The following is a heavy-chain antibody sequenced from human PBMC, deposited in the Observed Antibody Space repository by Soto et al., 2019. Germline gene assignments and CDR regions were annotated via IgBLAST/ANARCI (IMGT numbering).Heavy chain of an antibody. V-gene: IGHV3-7*01. CDR2: IKQDGSEK. CDR3: ARARTKGYFDY. Sequence: EVQLVESGGGLVQPGGSLRLSCAASGFTFSSYWMSWVRQAPGKGLEWVANIKQDGSEKYYVDSVKGRFTISRDNAENSLYLQMNSLRAEDTAVYYCARARTKGYFDYWGQGTLVTVSS. CDR1: GFTFSSYW. J-gene: IGHJ4*02.